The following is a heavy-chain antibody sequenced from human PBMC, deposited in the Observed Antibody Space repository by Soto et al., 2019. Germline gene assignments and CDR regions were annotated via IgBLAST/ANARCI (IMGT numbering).Heavy chain of an antibody. Sequence: GGSLRLSCAASGFTFSSYGMHWVRQAPGKGLEWVAVISYDGSNKYYADSVKGRFTISRDNSKNTLYLQMNSLRAEDTAVYYCAKDGGSRRWVTWGRYFDYWGQGTLVTVSS. CDR2: ISYDGSNK. CDR3: AKDGGSRRWVTWGRYFDY. V-gene: IGHV3-30*18. D-gene: IGHD2-15*01. CDR1: GFTFSSYG. J-gene: IGHJ4*02.